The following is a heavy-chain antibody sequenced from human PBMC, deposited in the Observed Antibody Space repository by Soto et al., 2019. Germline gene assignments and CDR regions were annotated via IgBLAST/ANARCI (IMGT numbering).Heavy chain of an antibody. CDR1: GYTFTNYG. CDR3: ARDGSTTLDY. Sequence: ASVKVSCKASGYTFTNYGISWGRQAPGQWIEWMGWISAYNGNTNYAQKLQGRVTMTTDTSTSTAYMALRSLRADDTALSYWARDGSTTLDYWGQVTLVNVSS. CDR2: ISAYNGNT. J-gene: IGHJ4*02. D-gene: IGHD1-1*01. V-gene: IGHV1-18*01.